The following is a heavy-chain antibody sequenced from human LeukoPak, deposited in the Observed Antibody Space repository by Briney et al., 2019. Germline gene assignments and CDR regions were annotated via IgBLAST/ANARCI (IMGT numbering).Heavy chain of an antibody. Sequence: GGSLRLSCAASGFTFSSYSMNWVRQAPGKGLEWVSSISSSSSYIYYADSVKARFTISRDNAKNSLYLQMNSLRAEDTAVYYCARRLIAAAGQFDYWGQGTLVTVSS. V-gene: IGHV3-21*01. CDR1: GFTFSSYS. CDR2: ISSSSSYI. J-gene: IGHJ4*02. CDR3: ARRLIAAAGQFDY. D-gene: IGHD6-13*01.